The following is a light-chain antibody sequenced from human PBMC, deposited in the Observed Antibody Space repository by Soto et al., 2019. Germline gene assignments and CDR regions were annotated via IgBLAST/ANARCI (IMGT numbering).Light chain of an antibody. CDR2: DAS. Sequence: DIVMTQSPASLSVSPGERATLSCKASQSVSSNLAWYQQKPGQAPRLPIYDASNRATGIPARFSGSGSGTDFTLTISSLEPEDFAVYYCQQRSNWPITLGQGTRLEIK. CDR3: QQRSNWPIT. CDR1: QSVSSN. V-gene: IGKV3-11*01. J-gene: IGKJ5*01.